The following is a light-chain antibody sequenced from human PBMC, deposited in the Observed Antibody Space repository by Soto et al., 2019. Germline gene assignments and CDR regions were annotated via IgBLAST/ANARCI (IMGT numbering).Light chain of an antibody. Sequence: EIVLTQSPATLSLSPGERATLSCRASQSVSSYLAWYQQKPGQAPRRLIYDASNRATGIRARFSACGSGTDFSLTNSSLEPEDFAAYYCPQHSTWPPVYTFAQGTKLVIK. CDR3: PQHSTWPPVYT. CDR2: DAS. J-gene: IGKJ2*01. V-gene: IGKV3-11*01. CDR1: QSVSSY.